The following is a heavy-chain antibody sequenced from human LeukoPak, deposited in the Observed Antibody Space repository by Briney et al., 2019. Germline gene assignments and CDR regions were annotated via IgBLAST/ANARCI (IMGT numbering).Heavy chain of an antibody. D-gene: IGHD2-2*01. V-gene: IGHV6-1*01. Sequence: SQTLSLTCALSGDTVSRNSVTWDWIRQSPSRGLEWLGRTYYRSTWYNDYAVSVRGRITGNPDTSKNQFSLHLNSVTPEDTAVYYCARRLTQYDCFDPWGQGILVTVSS. J-gene: IGHJ5*02. CDR3: ARRLTQYDCFDP. CDR1: GDTVSRNSVT. CDR2: TYYRSTWYN.